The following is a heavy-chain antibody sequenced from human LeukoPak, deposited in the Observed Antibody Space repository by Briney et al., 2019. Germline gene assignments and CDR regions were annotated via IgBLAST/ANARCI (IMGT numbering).Heavy chain of an antibody. D-gene: IGHD2-2*01. Sequence: ASVKVSCKASGGTFSSYAISWVRQAPGQGLEWMGGIIPIFGTANYAQKFQGRVTITADESTSTAYMELRSLRSDDTAVYYCARGDCSSTSCYFPEYFQHWGQGTLVTVSS. CDR2: IIPIFGTA. V-gene: IGHV1-69*13. CDR1: GGTFSSYA. CDR3: ARGDCSSTSCYFPEYFQH. J-gene: IGHJ1*01.